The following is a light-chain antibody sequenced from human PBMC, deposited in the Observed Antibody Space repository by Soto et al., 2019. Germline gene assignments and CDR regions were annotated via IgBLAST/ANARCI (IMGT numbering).Light chain of an antibody. J-gene: IGKJ4*01. CDR1: QSVSSY. V-gene: IGKV3-11*01. CDR3: QQRSNWPSLT. CDR2: DAS. Sequence: EIVLTQSPATLSLSPWERATLSCRASQSVSSYLAWYQQKPGQAPRLLIYDASNRATGTPARFSGSGSETDFTLTISSLEPEDFAVYYCQQRSNWPSLTFGGGTKVDIK.